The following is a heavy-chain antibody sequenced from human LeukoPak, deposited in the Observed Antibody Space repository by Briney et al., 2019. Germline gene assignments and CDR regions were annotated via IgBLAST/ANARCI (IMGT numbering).Heavy chain of an antibody. Sequence: ASVKVSCKASGYTFTGYYMHWVRQAPGQGLEWMGWINPNSGGTNYAQKFRGRVTMTRDTSISTAYMELSRLRSDDTAVYYCARASVGYCSGGSCYPGVYWGQGTLVTVSS. CDR1: GYTFTGYY. D-gene: IGHD2-15*01. CDR3: ARASVGYCSGGSCYPGVY. CDR2: INPNSGGT. J-gene: IGHJ4*02. V-gene: IGHV1-2*02.